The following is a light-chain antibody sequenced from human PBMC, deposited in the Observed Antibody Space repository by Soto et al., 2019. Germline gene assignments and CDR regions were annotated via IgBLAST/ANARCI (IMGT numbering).Light chain of an antibody. V-gene: IGKV1-39*01. Sequence: DIPMNKSPSSLYASVGDRVTITCRASQGVSAYLRWYQQRQGKAPKLLIYAASNLLSGVPSRFSGSGSGTNCTLTISRLQPEDVAPYDCQQGYRPPHTFGQGTKLDTK. CDR1: QGVSAY. CDR2: AAS. CDR3: QQGYRPPHT. J-gene: IGKJ2*01.